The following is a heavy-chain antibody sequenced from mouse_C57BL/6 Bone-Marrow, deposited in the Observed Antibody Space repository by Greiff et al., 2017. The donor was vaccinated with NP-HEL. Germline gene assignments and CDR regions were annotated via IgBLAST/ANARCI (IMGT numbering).Heavy chain of an antibody. D-gene: IGHD1-1*01. V-gene: IGHV1-64*01. Sequence: VQLQQPGAELVKPGASVKLSCKASGYTFTSYWMHWVKQRPGQGLEWIGMIHPNSGSTNYNEKFKSKATLTVDKSSSTAYMQLSSLTSEDSAVYYCAREDYGSSWGNYFDYWGQGTTLTVSS. CDR3: AREDYGSSWGNYFDY. CDR2: IHPNSGST. J-gene: IGHJ2*01. CDR1: GYTFTSYW.